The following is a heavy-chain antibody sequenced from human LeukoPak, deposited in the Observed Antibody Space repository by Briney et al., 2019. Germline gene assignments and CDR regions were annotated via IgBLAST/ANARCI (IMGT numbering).Heavy chain of an antibody. V-gene: IGHV3-23*01. D-gene: IGHD3-22*01. Sequence: GGSLRLSCAASGFTFGSYAMAWVRQAPGKGLEFVSSIGSSVSGGGAITYYADSVKGRLTISRDNSKNTVYLQMNSLRAEDTALYYCARANYYDSSGYYYSFDYWGQGTLVTVSS. CDR2: IGSSVSGGGAIT. J-gene: IGHJ4*02. CDR1: GFTFGSYA. CDR3: ARANYYDSSGYYYSFDY.